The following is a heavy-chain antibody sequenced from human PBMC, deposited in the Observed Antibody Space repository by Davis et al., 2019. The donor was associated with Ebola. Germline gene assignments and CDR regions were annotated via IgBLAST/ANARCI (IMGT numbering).Heavy chain of an antibody. Sequence: MPGGSLRLSCTVSGGSISSYYWSWIRQPPGKGLEWIGYIYYSGSTNYNPSLKRRVTISVDTSRNQFSLKLSSVTAADTAVYYCARGGWGAGGYWGQGTLVTVSS. CDR3: ARGGWGAGGY. CDR1: GGSISSYY. D-gene: IGHD2-15*01. V-gene: IGHV4-59*01. J-gene: IGHJ4*02. CDR2: IYYSGST.